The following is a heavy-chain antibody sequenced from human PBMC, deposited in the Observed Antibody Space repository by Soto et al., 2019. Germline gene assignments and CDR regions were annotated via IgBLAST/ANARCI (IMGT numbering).Heavy chain of an antibody. V-gene: IGHV4-39*01. D-gene: IGHD3-22*01. CDR2: LYYSGST. CDR3: ARLGYDSAQSDY. J-gene: IGHJ4*02. CDR1: GASMSGGPYY. Sequence: SETLCLSCTGSGASMSGGPYYLCCFRQPPGKGLEWIGSLYYSGSTYQNPSLKSRVTISVDTSKNQFSLKLSSVTAADTAVYYCARLGYDSAQSDYWGQGTLVTVS.